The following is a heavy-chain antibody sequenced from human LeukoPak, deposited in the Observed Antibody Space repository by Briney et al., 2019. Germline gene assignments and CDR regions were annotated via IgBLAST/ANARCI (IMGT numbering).Heavy chain of an antibody. CDR2: ISSSGSTI. CDR1: RFTFSTYE. V-gene: IGHV3-48*03. CDR3: SLLAVASPQDY. D-gene: IGHD6-19*01. J-gene: IGHJ4*02. Sequence: GGSLRLSCAASRFTFSTYEMDWVRQAPGKGLEWVSDISSSGSTIYYADSVKGRFTTSRDNAKNLLYLQMHSLRAEDTAVYYCSLLAVASPQDYWGQGTLVTVSS.